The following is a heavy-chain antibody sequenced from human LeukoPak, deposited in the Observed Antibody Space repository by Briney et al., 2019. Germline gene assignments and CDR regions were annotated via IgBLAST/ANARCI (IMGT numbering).Heavy chain of an antibody. CDR3: ARDRATIFGVVISGYAFDI. CDR1: GYTFTSYG. J-gene: IGHJ3*02. Sequence: ASVKVSCKASGYTFTSYGISWVRQAPGQGLEWMGWISAYNGNTNYAQKLQGRVTMTTDTSTSTAYMELRSLRSDDTAVYYCARDRATIFGVVISGYAFDIWGQGTMVTVSS. CDR2: ISAYNGNT. D-gene: IGHD3-3*01. V-gene: IGHV1-18*01.